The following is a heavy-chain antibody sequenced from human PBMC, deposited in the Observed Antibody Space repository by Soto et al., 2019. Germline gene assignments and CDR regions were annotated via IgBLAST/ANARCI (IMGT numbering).Heavy chain of an antibody. J-gene: IGHJ5*02. CDR2: IYHSGST. V-gene: IGHV4-59*01. CDR1: GGSISSYY. D-gene: IGHD2-21*02. Sequence: SETLSLTCTVSGGSISSYYWSWIRQPPGKGLEWIGYIYHSGSTNYNPSLKSRVTISVDTSKNQFSLKLSSVTAADTAVYYCARTNVQVVTANWFDPWGQGTLVTVSS. CDR3: ARTNVQVVTANWFDP.